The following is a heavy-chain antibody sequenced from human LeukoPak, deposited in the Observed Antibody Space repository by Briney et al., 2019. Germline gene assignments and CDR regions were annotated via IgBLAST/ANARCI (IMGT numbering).Heavy chain of an antibody. J-gene: IGHJ5*02. CDR1: GYTFTSNY. CDR3: ARDRGRTMLVDH. CDR2: INPSSGSP. Sequence: ASVKVSCKASGYTFTSNYMHWVRQAPGQGLEWVGMINPSSGSPRYAKTVQGRVTMTRDTSTSTVYMEMSSLRSEDTAVYYGARDRGRTMLVDHWGQGTLVTVSS. V-gene: IGHV1-46*01. D-gene: IGHD1-7*01.